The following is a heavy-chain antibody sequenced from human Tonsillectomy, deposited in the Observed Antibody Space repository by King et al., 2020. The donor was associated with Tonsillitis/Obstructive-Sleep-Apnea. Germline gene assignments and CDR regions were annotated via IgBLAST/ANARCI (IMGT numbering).Heavy chain of an antibody. CDR2: ARSKANSYAT. CDR3: ARLVHPSNWYGYF. V-gene: IGHV3-73*01. D-gene: IGHD6-13*01. CDR1: GFTFSGSA. Sequence: VQLVESGGGLVQPGGSLKLSCAASGFTFSGSAMHWVRQASGKGLEWVGRARSKANSYATAYAASVKGRFTISRDDSKNTAYLQMNSLKTEDTAVYYCARLVHPSNWYGYFWGQGTLVTVSS. J-gene: IGHJ4*02.